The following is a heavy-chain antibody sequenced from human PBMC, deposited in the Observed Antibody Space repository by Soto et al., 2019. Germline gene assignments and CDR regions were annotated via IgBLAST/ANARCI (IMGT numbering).Heavy chain of an antibody. Sequence: TGGSLRLSCAASGFTFCSYALSWVRPAPGEGLEVVSAISGSGGSTYYADSVKGRFTISRDNSKNTLYLQMNSLRAEDTAVYYCAKDLQSLAYCGGDCYRNTDYWGQGTLVTVSS. CDR2: ISGSGGST. D-gene: IGHD2-21*02. CDR3: AKDLQSLAYCGGDCYRNTDY. V-gene: IGHV3-23*01. CDR1: GFTFCSYA. J-gene: IGHJ4*02.